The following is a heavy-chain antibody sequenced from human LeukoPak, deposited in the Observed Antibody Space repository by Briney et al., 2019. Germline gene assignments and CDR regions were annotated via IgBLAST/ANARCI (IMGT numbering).Heavy chain of an antibody. Sequence: GGSLRLSCAASGFTFSSYAMIWVRQAPGKGLEWVSSISGTGYSTYYADSVKGRFTISRDNSKNTLYLQMNSLRAADTATYFCVKDAPLPFDFWGQGALVIVSS. CDR1: GFTFSSYA. V-gene: IGHV3-23*01. CDR2: ISGTGYST. CDR3: VKDAPLPFDF. J-gene: IGHJ4*02.